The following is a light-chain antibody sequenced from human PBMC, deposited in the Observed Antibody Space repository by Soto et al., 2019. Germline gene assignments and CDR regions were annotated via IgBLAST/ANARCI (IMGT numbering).Light chain of an antibody. Sequence: DIQMTQSPSSLSASVGDRVTITCRASQSISSYLNWYQQKPAKAPKLLIYAASSFQSGVPSRFSGSESGTDFTLTISSLQPEDFATYYCRQSYSTPRAFGQGTKVEIK. V-gene: IGKV1-39*01. CDR2: AAS. CDR1: QSISSY. J-gene: IGKJ1*01. CDR3: RQSYSTPRA.